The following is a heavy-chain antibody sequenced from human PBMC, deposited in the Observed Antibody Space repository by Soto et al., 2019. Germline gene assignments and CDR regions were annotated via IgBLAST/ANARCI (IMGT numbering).Heavy chain of an antibody. V-gene: IGHV1-69*13. CDR2: IIPIFGTA. J-gene: IGHJ4*02. CDR3: ATNGDGGYRSFDY. CDR1: GGTFSSYA. Sequence: SVKVSCKASGGTFSSYAISWVRQAPGQGLEWMGGIIPIFGTANYAQKFQGRVTITADESTSTAYMELSSLRSEDTAVYYCATNGDGGYRSFDYWRQRTLGTGSS. D-gene: IGHD5-12*01.